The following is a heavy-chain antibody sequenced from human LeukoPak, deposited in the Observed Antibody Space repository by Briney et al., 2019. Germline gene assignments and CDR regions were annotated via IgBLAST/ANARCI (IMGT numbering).Heavy chain of an antibody. Sequence: GESLKISCKGSGYSFTTYWIGWVRQMPGKGLEWMGIIYPGDSDTRYSPSFQGQVTISADKSISTAYLQWSSLKASDTAMYYCARSTIEYCSGGSCYAPFDYWGQGTLVTVSS. CDR2: IYPGDSDT. V-gene: IGHV5-51*01. CDR1: GYSFTTYW. J-gene: IGHJ4*02. D-gene: IGHD2-15*01. CDR3: ARSTIEYCSGGSCYAPFDY.